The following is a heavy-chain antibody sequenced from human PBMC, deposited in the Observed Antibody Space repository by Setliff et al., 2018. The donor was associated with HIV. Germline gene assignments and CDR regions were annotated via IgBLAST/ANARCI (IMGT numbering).Heavy chain of an antibody. J-gene: IGHJ6*03. CDR1: GYTFTTYS. CDR2: ISAFNGNT. CDR3: ARIDPTACHPHMDV. Sequence: ASVKVSCKASGYTFTTYSFTWVRQAPGQGLEWMGWISAFNGNTNYAQKLQGRFTMTTDTSTSTAYMELRSLRSDDTAVYYCARIDPTACHPHMDVWGRGTTVTVSS. D-gene: IGHD3-9*01. V-gene: IGHV1-18*01.